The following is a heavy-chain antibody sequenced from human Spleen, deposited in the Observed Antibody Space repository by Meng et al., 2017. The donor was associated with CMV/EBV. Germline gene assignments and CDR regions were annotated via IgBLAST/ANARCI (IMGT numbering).Heavy chain of an antibody. D-gene: IGHD6-19*01. CDR2: IYPGDSDT. V-gene: IGHV5-51*01. CDR3: ARRGTAVGDGLDV. J-gene: IGHJ6*02. Sequence: GESLKISCKGSGYSFTSYWIGWVRQMPGKGLEWMGIIYPGDSDTRYSPSFQGQVTILADQSISTAYLQWSSLKDSDTAVYYCARRGTAVGDGLDVWGQGTTVTVSS. CDR1: GYSFTSYW.